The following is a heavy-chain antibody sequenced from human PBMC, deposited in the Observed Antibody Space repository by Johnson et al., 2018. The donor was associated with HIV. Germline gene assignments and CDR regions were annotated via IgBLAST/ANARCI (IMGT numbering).Heavy chain of an antibody. V-gene: IGHV3-74*02. CDR1: GFTFSSYA. CDR3: ARHWAAAVRDAFDI. CDR2: INSDGSST. D-gene: IGHD6-13*01. Sequence: EVQLVESGGGVVQPGRSLRLSCAASGFTFSSYAMHWVRQAPGKGLVWVSRINSDGSSTSYADSVKGRFTISRDNAKNTLYLQMNSLRVEDTAVYYCARHWAAAVRDAFDIWGQGTMVSVSS. J-gene: IGHJ3*02.